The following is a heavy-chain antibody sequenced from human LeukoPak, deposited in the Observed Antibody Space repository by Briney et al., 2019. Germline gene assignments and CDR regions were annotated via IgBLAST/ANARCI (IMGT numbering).Heavy chain of an antibody. Sequence: PAGSLTLSCAASGCTFSTYGMHWIRQAPGKGLEWVAFIRYDGSNKYYADSVKRRFTISRDNSKNTLYLQMNSLRDDDTAVYYCARVHGSGSLGYWGQGTLVTVSS. V-gene: IGHV3-30*02. CDR3: ARVHGSGSLGY. CDR2: IRYDGSNK. J-gene: IGHJ4*02. CDR1: GCTFSTYG. D-gene: IGHD3-10*01.